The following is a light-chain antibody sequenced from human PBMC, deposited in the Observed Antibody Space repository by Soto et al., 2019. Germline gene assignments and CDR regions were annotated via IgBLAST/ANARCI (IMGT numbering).Light chain of an antibody. CDR1: QSISDY. J-gene: IGKJ1*01. V-gene: IGKV1-5*01. CDR3: QQYYTYWHM. Sequence: DIQMTQPPSTLSASVGDRVIITCRASQSISDYLAWYQQKPGKAPKLLIYDASNLESGIPSTFSGSGSGTEFTLTISSLQPDDFATYYCQQYYTYWHMFGQGTKGDIK. CDR2: DAS.